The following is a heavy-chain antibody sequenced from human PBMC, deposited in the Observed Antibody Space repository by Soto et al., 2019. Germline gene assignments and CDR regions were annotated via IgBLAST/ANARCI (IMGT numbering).Heavy chain of an antibody. Sequence: GGALRLSCAASGFTFSSYGMQWVRQAPGKGLEWVAVIWYDGSNKYYADSVKGRFTISRDNSKNTLYLQMNSLRAEDTAVYYCARDPPGYYYYGMDVWGQGTTVTVSS. CDR3: ARDPPGYYYYGMDV. J-gene: IGHJ6*02. CDR2: IWYDGSNK. V-gene: IGHV3-33*01. CDR1: GFTFSSYG.